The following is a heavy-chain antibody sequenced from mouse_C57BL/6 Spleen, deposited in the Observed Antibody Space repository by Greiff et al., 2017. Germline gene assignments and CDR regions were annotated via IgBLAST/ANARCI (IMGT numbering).Heavy chain of an antibody. V-gene: IGHV1-18*01. D-gene: IGHD2-3*01. CDR2: INPNNGGT. J-gene: IGHJ3*01. CDR3: ARSLYDGYYPFAY. Sequence: VQLKESGPELVKPGASVKIPCKASGYTFTDYNMDWVKQSHGKSLEWIGDINPNNGGTIYNQKFKGKATLTVDKSSSTAYMELRSLTSEDTAVYYCARSLYDGYYPFAYWGQGTLVTVSA. CDR1: GYTFTDYN.